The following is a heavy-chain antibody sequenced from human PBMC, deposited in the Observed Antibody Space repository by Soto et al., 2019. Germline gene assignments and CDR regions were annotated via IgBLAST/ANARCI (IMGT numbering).Heavy chain of an antibody. V-gene: IGHV3-15*07. CDR1: GFTFSNAW. D-gene: IGHD3-3*01. CDR2: IKSKTDGGTT. J-gene: IGHJ4*02. CDR3: TTDHITIFGVVTHFDY. Sequence: GGSLRLSCAASGFTFSNAWMNWVRQAPGKGLEWVGRIKSKTDGGTTDYAAPVKGRFTISRDDSKNTLYLKMNSLNTEDTAVYYCTTDHITIFGVVTHFDYWGQGTLVTVSS.